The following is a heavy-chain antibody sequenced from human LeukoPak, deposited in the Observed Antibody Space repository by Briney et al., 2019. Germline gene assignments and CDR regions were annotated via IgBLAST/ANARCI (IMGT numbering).Heavy chain of an antibody. Sequence: SVRVSCETSDATFSTSAISWVRQAPGQGLEWMARIIPMLGTASNAEKFYGRVTITADKSTSTTYLELNSLRSDDTAVDYWARTGRDTSSSNPFDLWGQGTRVTVSS. V-gene: IGHV1-69*06. J-gene: IGHJ4*02. CDR1: DATFSTSA. CDR2: IIPMLGTA. CDR3: ARTGRDTSSSNPFDL. D-gene: IGHD6-13*01.